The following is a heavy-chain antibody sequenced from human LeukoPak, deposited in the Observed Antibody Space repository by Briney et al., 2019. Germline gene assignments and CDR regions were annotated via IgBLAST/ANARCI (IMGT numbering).Heavy chain of an antibody. J-gene: IGHJ3*02. V-gene: IGHV3-64*02. Sequence: GGSLGLSCVASGFSFRNYAIHWVRQAPGKGLEYVSVINTDGRITYYADSVKGRFTISRDNSKNTLYLQMNSLRAEDTALYYCAKPNSGWYIGALDIWGQGTMVTVSS. CDR1: GFSFRNYA. D-gene: IGHD6-19*01. CDR3: AKPNSGWYIGALDI. CDR2: INTDGRIT.